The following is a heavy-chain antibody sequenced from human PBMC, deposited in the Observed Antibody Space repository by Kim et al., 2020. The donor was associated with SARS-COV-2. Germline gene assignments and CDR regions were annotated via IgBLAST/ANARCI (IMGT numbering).Heavy chain of an antibody. CDR3: AKVLCHSNRCSADH. J-gene: IGHJ4*02. Sequence: GGSLRLSCAASGFTFSSYSMRWVRQAPGQGLEWVSSISGSGDNTYYTDSVKGRFTISRDNSKNTVYVQMNSLRAEDTAVYYCAKVLCHSNRCSADHWGQGPLVPVS. CDR2: ISGSGDNT. V-gene: IGHV3-23*01. CDR1: GFTFSSYS. D-gene: IGHD2-2*01.